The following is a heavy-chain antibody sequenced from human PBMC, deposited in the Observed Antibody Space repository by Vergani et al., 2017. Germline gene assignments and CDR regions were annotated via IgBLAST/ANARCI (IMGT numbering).Heavy chain of an antibody. CDR1: GFTSAGYA. V-gene: IGHV3-9*02. CDR2: ISWNSNSI. D-gene: IGHD1-26*01. CDR3: AKDLGNSYGGGWFDP. J-gene: IGHJ5*02. Sequence: EVQLEESGGGLVLPGRSLRLSCVASGFTSAGYAMHWVRQAPGKGLEWVSGISWNSNSIGYADSVKGRFTISRDNAKNSLYLQMNSLRAEDTALYYCAKDLGNSYGGGWFDPWGQGTLVTVSS.